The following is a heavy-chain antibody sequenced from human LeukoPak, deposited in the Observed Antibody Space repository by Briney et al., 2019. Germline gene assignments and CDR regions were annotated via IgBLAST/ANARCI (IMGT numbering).Heavy chain of an antibody. D-gene: IGHD2-2*01. V-gene: IGHV1-2*02. J-gene: IGHJ6*02. CDR1: GYTFTGNY. CDR3: ARDWVVVVPAAIMKYGMDV. Sequence: ASVKVSCKASGYTFTGNYMHWVRQAPGQGLEWMGWINPNSGGTNYAQKFQGRVTMTRDTSISTAYMELSRLRSDDTAVYYCARDWVVVVPAAIMKYGMDVWGQGTTVTVSS. CDR2: INPNSGGT.